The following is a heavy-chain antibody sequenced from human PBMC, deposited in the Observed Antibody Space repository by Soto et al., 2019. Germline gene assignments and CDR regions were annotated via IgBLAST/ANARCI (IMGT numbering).Heavy chain of an antibody. CDR1: GFTFRNYG. Sequence: QVQLVESGGGVVQPGRSLRLSCAASGFTFRNYGIHWVRQAPGKGLEWVAFISYDGSYKYYGDSVKGRFTISRDSSKNTLFLQMNSLRPDDTAVYYCAKSRDEYYYYGMDVWGQGTTVTVSS. CDR3: AKSRDEYYYYGMDV. D-gene: IGHD3-16*01. V-gene: IGHV3-30*18. J-gene: IGHJ6*02. CDR2: ISYDGSYK.